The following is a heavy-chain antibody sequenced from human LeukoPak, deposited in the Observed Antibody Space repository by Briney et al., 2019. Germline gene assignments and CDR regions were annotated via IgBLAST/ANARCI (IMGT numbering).Heavy chain of an antibody. J-gene: IGHJ4*02. CDR1: GFTFSSYS. Sequence: GGSLRLSRAASGFTFSSYSMNWVRQAPGKGLEWVSCISSSSSTIYYADSVKGRFTISRDNAKNSLYLQMNSLRAEDTAVYYCARDIKITVVVGGYFDYWGQGTLVTVSS. CDR2: ISSSSSTI. D-gene: IGHD2-15*01. V-gene: IGHV3-48*01. CDR3: ARDIKITVVVGGYFDY.